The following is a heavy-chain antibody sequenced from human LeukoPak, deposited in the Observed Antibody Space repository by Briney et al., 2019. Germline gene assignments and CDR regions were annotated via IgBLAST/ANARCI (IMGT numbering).Heavy chain of an antibody. J-gene: IGHJ4*02. CDR2: INPNSGGT. Sequence: GASVKVSCKASGYTFTDYYMHWVRQAPGQGLEWMGWINPNSGGTNYAQKFQGRVTMTRDTSISTAYMELSRLRSDDTAVYYCARSSYDSSGYYPLYFDYWGQGTLVTVSS. CDR1: GYTFTDYY. D-gene: IGHD3-22*01. CDR3: ARSSYDSSGYYPLYFDY. V-gene: IGHV1-2*02.